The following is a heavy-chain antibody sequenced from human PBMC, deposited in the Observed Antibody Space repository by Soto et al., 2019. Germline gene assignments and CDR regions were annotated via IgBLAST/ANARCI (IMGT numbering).Heavy chain of an antibody. CDR1: GGTFSTYT. CDR2: IIPIIGII. V-gene: IGHV1-69*08. Sequence: VQLVQSGAEVKKPGSSVKVSCKASGGTFSTYTITWVRQAPGQGLEWMGRIIPIIGIINYAQKFQGRVTISADKFTCTAYMELTGLRSDDTAVYYCAGDPDSHYNDSHASSYPWGQGTLVTVSS. J-gene: IGHJ5*02. D-gene: IGHD4-4*01. CDR3: AGDPDSHYNDSHASSYP.